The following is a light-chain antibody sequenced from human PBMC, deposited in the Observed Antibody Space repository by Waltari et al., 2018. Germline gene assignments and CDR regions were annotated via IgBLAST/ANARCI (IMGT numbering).Light chain of an antibody. CDR1: PSVLYSSNKKNY. CDR3: QQYYSTLSWT. Sequence: DIVMTQSPDSLAVSLGERANINCKSSPSVLYSSNKKNYLAWYQQKPGQSPKLLIYRASTREAGVPDRFSGSGSETDFTLTISSLQAEDVAVYYCQQYYSTLSWTFGQGTKVEIK. J-gene: IGKJ1*01. V-gene: IGKV4-1*01. CDR2: RAS.